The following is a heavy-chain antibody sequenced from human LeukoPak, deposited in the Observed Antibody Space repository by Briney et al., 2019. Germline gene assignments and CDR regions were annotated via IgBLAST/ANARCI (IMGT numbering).Heavy chain of an antibody. CDR2: INHSGST. J-gene: IGHJ5*02. CDR3: ARDQWFGELFTWFDP. Sequence: PWGSLRLSCAASGFTFSDYQMSWIRQAPGKGLEWIGEINHSGSTNYNPSLKSRVTISVDTSKNQFSLKLSSVTAADTAVYYCARDQWFGELFTWFDPWGQGTLVTVSS. D-gene: IGHD3-10*01. V-gene: IGHV4-34*01. CDR1: GFTFSDYQ.